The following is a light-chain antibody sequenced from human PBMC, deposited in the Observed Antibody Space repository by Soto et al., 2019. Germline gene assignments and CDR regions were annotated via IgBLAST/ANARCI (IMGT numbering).Light chain of an antibody. CDR3: QQTYSTPRT. CDR2: GAS. V-gene: IGKV1-39*01. J-gene: IGKJ2*02. Sequence: DIQMTQSPSSLSASVGGRVTITCRPSQSISTYLNWYQQKPGKAPKLLIYGASSLQGGVPSRFSGSGSGTDFTLTISSLQPEDFATYYCQQTYSTPRTFGQGTKLEIK. CDR1: QSISTY.